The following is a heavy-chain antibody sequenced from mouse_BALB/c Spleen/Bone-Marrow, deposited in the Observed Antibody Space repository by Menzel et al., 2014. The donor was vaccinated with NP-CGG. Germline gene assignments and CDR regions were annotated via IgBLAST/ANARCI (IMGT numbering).Heavy chain of an antibody. V-gene: IGHV5-6-3*01. D-gene: IGHD1-1*01. CDR3: ARDYYGSSDY. Sequence: EVMLVESGGGLVQPGGSLKLSCAASGFTFSSYGMSWVRQTPDKRLELVATINSNGGSTYYPDSVKGRLTISRDNAKNTLYLQMSSLKSEDTAMYYCARDYYGSSDYWGQGTTLTVSS. CDR2: INSNGGST. CDR1: GFTFSSYG. J-gene: IGHJ2*01.